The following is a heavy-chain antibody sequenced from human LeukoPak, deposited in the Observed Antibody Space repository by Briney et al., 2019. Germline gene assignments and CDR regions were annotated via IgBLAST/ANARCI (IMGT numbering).Heavy chain of an antibody. D-gene: IGHD6-13*01. J-gene: IGHJ4*02. CDR2: ISVYNGNT. V-gene: IGHV1-18*01. CDR1: GYTFTNYG. CDR3: ARKGSSWYFDYFDY. Sequence: ASVKVSCKASGYTFTNYGISWVRQAPGQGLEWMGWISVYNGNTNYAQKFQGRVTMTRDTSISTAYMELSRLRSDDTAVYYCARKGSSWYFDYFDYWGQGTLVTVSS.